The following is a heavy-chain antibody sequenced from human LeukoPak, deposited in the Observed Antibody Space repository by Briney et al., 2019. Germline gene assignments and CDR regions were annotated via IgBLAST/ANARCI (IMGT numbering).Heavy chain of an antibody. D-gene: IGHD3-10*01. Sequence: KSGESLKISCKGSGYSFTSYWIGWVRQMPGKGLEWMGIIYPGDSDTRYSPSFQGQVTISADKSISTAYLQWSSLKASDTAMYYCARLVRLGGSGSSPYYYYMDVWGKGTTVTISS. J-gene: IGHJ6*03. CDR2: IYPGDSDT. CDR3: ARLVRLGGSGSSPYYYYMDV. CDR1: GYSFTSYW. V-gene: IGHV5-51*01.